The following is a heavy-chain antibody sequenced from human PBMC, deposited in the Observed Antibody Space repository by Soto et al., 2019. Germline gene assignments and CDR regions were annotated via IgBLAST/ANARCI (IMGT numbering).Heavy chain of an antibody. D-gene: IGHD3-10*01. CDR3: ARALYGSGVLDV. J-gene: IGHJ6*02. CDR2: IYYSGST. CDR1: GGSVTSYY. Sequence: SETLSLTCTVSGGSVTSYYWSCIRQPPGKALEWIGTIYYSGSTNYNPSLKSRVSLSVDTSKNQFSLKVGSVTAADTAVYFCARALYGSGVLDVWGQGTKVTVYS. V-gene: IGHV4-59*02.